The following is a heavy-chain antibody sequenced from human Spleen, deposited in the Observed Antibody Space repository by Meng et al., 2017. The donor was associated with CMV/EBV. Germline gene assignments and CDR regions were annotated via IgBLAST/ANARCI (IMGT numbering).Heavy chain of an antibody. D-gene: IGHD3-22*01. J-gene: IGHJ5*02. Sequence: SETLSLTCTVSGGSISSSSYYWGWIRQPPGKGLEWIGSIYYRGSTYYNPSLKSRVTISVDTSKNQFSLKLSSVTAADTAVYYCASLYDSSGYYYRNWFDPWGQGTLVTVSS. CDR3: ASLYDSSGYYYRNWFDP. CDR2: IYYRGST. CDR1: GGSISSSSYY. V-gene: IGHV4-39*01.